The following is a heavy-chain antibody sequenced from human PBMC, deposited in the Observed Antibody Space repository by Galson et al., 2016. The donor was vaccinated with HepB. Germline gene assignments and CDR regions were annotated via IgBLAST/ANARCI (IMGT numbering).Heavy chain of an antibody. CDR2: ISGSGGLT. Sequence: TFSSYAMEWVRQAPGKGLEWVSGISGSGGLTYYADSVKGRFTISRDNSKNTLYLQMSSLRAEDTAVYYCAKYHEGDVDYWGQGTLVTVSS. J-gene: IGHJ4*02. V-gene: IGHV3-23*01. CDR3: AKYHEGDVDY. CDR1: TFSSYA.